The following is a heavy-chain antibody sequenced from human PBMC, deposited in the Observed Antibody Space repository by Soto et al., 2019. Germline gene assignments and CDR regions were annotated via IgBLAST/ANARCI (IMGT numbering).Heavy chain of an antibody. D-gene: IGHD3-22*01. V-gene: IGHV3-23*01. J-gene: IGHJ4*02. CDR1: GFTFSKYA. CDR2: ISASARNT. CDR3: AKEIDDYYDSSHNLDS. Sequence: EVQLLESGGGLVQPGGSPRLSCAASGFTFSKYAMNWVRQAPGKGLEWVSTISASARNTYYADSVKGRFTISRDNSKNMLYMQMNSLRAEDTAVYFCAKEIDDYYDSSHNLDSWGQGTLVTVSS.